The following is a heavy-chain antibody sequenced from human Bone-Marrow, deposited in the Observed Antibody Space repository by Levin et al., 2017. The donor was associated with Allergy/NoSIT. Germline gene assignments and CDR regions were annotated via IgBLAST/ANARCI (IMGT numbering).Heavy chain of an antibody. V-gene: IGHV1-2*02. J-gene: IGHJ3*02. CDR1: GHSLSDYY. CDR2: INPNSGDT. D-gene: IGHD6-13*01. CDR3: STGGGDSWYRAFDI. Sequence: ASVKVSCKASGHSLSDYYMHWVRQAPGQGLDWMGWINPNSGDTKYAEKFQGRVTMTRDKFSGTAYMGPRSLRPDDTALYYCSTGGGDSWYRAFDIWGHGTMVTVSS.